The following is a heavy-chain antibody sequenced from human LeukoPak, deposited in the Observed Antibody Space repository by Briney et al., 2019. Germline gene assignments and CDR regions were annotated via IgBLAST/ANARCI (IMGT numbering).Heavy chain of an antibody. CDR2: IRGGGDST. CDR1: GFTFSSYW. D-gene: IGHD1-26*01. J-gene: IGHJ4*02. CDR3: AKGRFTGSYGSFDY. Sequence: SGGSLRLSCAASGFTFSSYWMHWVRQAPGKGLEWVSDIRGGGDSTYYADSVKGRFTISRDTSKNTLYLQMNSLRAEDTAVYYCAKGRFTGSYGSFDYWGQGTLVTVSS. V-gene: IGHV3-23*01.